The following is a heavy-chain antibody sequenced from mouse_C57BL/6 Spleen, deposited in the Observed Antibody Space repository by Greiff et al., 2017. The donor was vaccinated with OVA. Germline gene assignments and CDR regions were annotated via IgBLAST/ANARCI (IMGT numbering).Heavy chain of an antibody. CDR1: GYTFTSYW. V-gene: IGHV1-7*01. Sequence: VKLMESGAELAKPGASVKLSCKASGYTFTSYWMHWVKQRPGQGLEWIGYINPSSGYTKYNQKFKDKATLTADKSSSTAYMQLSSLTYEDSAVYYGARIYYDDPLWFAYWGQGTLVTVSA. CDR3: ARIYYDDPLWFAY. D-gene: IGHD2-4*01. CDR2: INPSSGYT. J-gene: IGHJ3*01.